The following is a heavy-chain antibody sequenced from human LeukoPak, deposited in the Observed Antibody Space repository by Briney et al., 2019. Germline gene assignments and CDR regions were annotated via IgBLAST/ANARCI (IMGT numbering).Heavy chain of an antibody. Sequence: SETLSLTCPVSGGSISSYYWSWIRQPPGKGLEWIGYIYYSGSTNYNPSLKSRVTISVDTSKNQFSLKLSSVTAADTAVYYCARIAVAGTYTPDYWGQGTLVTVSS. J-gene: IGHJ4*02. CDR1: GGSISSYY. CDR2: IYYSGST. CDR3: ARIAVAGTYTPDY. D-gene: IGHD6-19*01. V-gene: IGHV4-59*01.